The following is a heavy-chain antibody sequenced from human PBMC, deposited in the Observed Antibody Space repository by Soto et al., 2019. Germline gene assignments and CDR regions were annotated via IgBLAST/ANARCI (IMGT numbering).Heavy chain of an antibody. Sequence: QVQLQESGPGLVKPSQTLSLTCTVSGGSISSGGYYWSWIRQHPGKGLEWIGYIYYSGSTYYNPSLKSRITISVDTSKNQFPLKLSSVTAADTAVYYCASGGLRAGYYYYGMDVWGQGTTVTVSS. CDR1: GGSISSGGYY. CDR2: IYYSGST. V-gene: IGHV4-31*03. J-gene: IGHJ6*02. D-gene: IGHD3-16*01. CDR3: ASGGLRAGYYYYGMDV.